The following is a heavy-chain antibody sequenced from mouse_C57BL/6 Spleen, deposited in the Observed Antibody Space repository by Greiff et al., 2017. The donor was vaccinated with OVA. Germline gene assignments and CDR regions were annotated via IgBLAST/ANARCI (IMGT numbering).Heavy chain of an antibody. CDR3: ARSRGYDRYYAMDY. Sequence: EVQLQQPGAELVMPGASVKLSCKASGYSFTDYNMNWVKQSNGKSLEWIGVINPNYGTTSYNQKFKGKATLTVDQSSSTAYMQLNSLTSEDSAVYYCARSRGYDRYYAMDYWGQGTSVTVSS. CDR1: GYSFTDYN. CDR2: INPNYGTT. J-gene: IGHJ4*01. D-gene: IGHD2-2*01. V-gene: IGHV1-39*01.